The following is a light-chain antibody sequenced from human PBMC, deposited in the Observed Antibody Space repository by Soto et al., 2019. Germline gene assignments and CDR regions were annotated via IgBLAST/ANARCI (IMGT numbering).Light chain of an antibody. CDR1: QSVSSH. J-gene: IGKJ4*01. V-gene: IGKV1-39*01. CDR2: AAS. CDR3: QHSHSTPLT. Sequence: DIQMTQSPSSLSASVGDRVTITCRASQSVSSHLTWYQQKPGKAPKLLIYAASSLQSGVPSRFSGSGSGTDFTLTISSLQPEDFATYSCQHSHSTPLTFGGGTKVDIK.